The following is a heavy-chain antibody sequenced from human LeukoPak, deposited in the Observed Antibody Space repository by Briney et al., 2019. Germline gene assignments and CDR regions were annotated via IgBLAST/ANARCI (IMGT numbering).Heavy chain of an antibody. CDR1: GGSISSYY. J-gene: IGHJ5*02. CDR3: ARDPIPLRWGDYGDYGDGEFWFDP. Sequence: PSETLSLTCTVSGGSISSYYWSWIRKPPGTGLEWIGRIYTSGSTNYNPSLKSRVTMSVDTSKNQFSLKLSSVTAADTAVYYCARDPIPLRWGDYGDYGDGEFWFDPWGQGTLVTVSS. CDR2: IYTSGST. V-gene: IGHV4-4*07. D-gene: IGHD4-17*01.